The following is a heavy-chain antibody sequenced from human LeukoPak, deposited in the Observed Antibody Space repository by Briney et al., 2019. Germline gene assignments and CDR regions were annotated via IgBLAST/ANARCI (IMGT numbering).Heavy chain of an antibody. D-gene: IGHD3-16*01. CDR1: GFTVSSNY. CDR3: AKSVMKGGPYYFDY. V-gene: IGHV3-23*01. J-gene: IGHJ4*02. Sequence: GGSLRLSCAASGFTVSSNYMSWVRQAPGKGLEWVSAISGSGGSTYYADSVKGRFTISRDNSKNTLYLQMNSLRAEDTAVYYCAKSVMKGGPYYFDYWGQGTLVTVSS. CDR2: ISGSGGST.